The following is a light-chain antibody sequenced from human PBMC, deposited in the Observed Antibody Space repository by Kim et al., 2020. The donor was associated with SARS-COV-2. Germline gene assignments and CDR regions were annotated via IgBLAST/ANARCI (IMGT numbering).Light chain of an antibody. V-gene: IGKV3D-15*01. CDR1: RGVSSN. J-gene: IGKJ4*01. CDR3: QQYNNWPPA. CDR2: GAS. Sequence: VSAGERAPPCRRGRRGVSSNVAWYQQQPHQAPRLLFYGASTRATGIPGWFSSSGSGTEFPLTISSLQSEDFAVYYWQQYNNWPPAFGGGTKVDIK.